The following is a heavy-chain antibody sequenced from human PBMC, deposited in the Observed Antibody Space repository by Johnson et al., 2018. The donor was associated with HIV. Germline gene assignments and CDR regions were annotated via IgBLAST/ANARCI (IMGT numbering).Heavy chain of an antibody. J-gene: IGHJ3*02. CDR1: GFTFSSYG. D-gene: IGHD6-19*01. Sequence: VQLVESGGGGVQPGRSLRLSCAASGFTFSSYGMHWVRQAPGKGLEWVAFIRYDGSNKYYADSVKGRFAISRDNAKNSLFLQMNSLRAEDTAVYYCARELVLYSSGWYAPDAFDIWGQGTMVTVSS. V-gene: IGHV3-33*01. CDR2: IRYDGSNK. CDR3: ARELVLYSSGWYAPDAFDI.